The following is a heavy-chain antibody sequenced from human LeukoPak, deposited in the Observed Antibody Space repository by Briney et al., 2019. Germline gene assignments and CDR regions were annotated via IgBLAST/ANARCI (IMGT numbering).Heavy chain of an antibody. V-gene: IGHV3-48*04. CDR3: ANIPGILAPSPF. J-gene: IGHJ4*02. CDR1: GFTVSTNY. D-gene: IGHD1-26*01. CDR2: ISWNSGSI. Sequence: GGSLRLSCAASGFTVSTNYMSWVRQAPGKGLQWVSGISWNSGSIGYADSVKGRFTISRDNAKNTLYLQMNSLRPEDTAVYYCANIPGILAPSPFWGQGTLVTVSS.